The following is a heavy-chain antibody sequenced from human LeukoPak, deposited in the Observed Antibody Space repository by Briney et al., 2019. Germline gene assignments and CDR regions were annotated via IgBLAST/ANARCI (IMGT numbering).Heavy chain of an antibody. Sequence: SETLSLTCAVYGGSFSGYYWSWIRQPPGKGLEWIGEINHSGSTNYNPSLKSRVTISVDTSKNQFSLTLSSVTAADTAVYYCARARITMIVVVNLFDYWGQGTLVTVSS. V-gene: IGHV4-34*01. CDR2: INHSGST. J-gene: IGHJ4*02. CDR3: ARARITMIVVVNLFDY. CDR1: GGSFSGYY. D-gene: IGHD3-22*01.